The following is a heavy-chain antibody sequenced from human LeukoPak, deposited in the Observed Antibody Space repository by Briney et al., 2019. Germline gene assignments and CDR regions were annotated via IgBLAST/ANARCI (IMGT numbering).Heavy chain of an antibody. J-gene: IGHJ4*02. V-gene: IGHV4-59*01. D-gene: IGHD6-19*01. Sequence: SSETLSLTCTVSGASISRWYWSWIRQPPGKGLEWIGYIHGSGNTSYNPSLKSRVSMSLDTSRNQFSLNLTSVTAADTATYYCARETMLAGFASGLGFNYWGQGLLVIVSS. CDR1: GASISRWY. CDR2: IHGSGNT. CDR3: ARETMLAGFASGLGFNY.